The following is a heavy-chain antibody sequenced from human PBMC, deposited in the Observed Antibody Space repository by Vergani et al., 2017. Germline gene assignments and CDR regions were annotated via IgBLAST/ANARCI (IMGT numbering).Heavy chain of an antibody. V-gene: IGHV3-30*03. CDR2: ISYDGSNK. CDR1: GFTFSSYG. D-gene: IGHD1-1*01. J-gene: IGHJ5*02. Sequence: QVQLVESGGGLVKPGRSLRLSCAASGFTFSSYGMHWVRQAPGKGLEWVAVISYDGSNKYYADSVKGRFTISRDNSKNTLYLQMNSLRAEDTAVYYCARALDGFDPWGQGTLVTVSS. CDR3: ARALDGFDP.